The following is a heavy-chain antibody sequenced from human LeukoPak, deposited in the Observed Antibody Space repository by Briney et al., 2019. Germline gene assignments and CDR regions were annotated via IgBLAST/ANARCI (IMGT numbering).Heavy chain of an antibody. CDR1: GFTFSSYA. Sequence: GGSLRLSCAASGFTFSSYAMSWVRQAPGKGLEWVSSISGSGTTTYFADSVKGRFTISGDNSKNTLYLQINSLRAEDTAVYYCAKDFSGYAYDYWGQGTLVTVSS. J-gene: IGHJ4*02. D-gene: IGHD3-22*01. CDR2: ISGSGTTT. V-gene: IGHV3-23*01. CDR3: AKDFSGYAYDY.